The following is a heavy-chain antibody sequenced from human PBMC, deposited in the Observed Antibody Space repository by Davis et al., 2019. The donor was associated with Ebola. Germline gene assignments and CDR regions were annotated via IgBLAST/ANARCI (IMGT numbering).Heavy chain of an antibody. V-gene: IGHV1-18*01. J-gene: IGHJ5*02. Sequence: ASVKVSCKASGYTFSTYAISWVRQAPGQGPEWMGWISDYGGNTNYAQKLQGRVTMTTDTSTSTAYMELRSLRSDDTAVYYCARMLGYCSGGSCYTSGWFDPWGQGTLVTVYS. CDR3: ARMLGYCSGGSCYTSGWFDP. CDR2: ISDYGGNT. CDR1: GYTFSTYA. D-gene: IGHD2-15*01.